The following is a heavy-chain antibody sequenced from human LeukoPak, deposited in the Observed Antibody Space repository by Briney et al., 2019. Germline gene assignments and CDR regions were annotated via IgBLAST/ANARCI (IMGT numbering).Heavy chain of an antibody. CDR3: TRRAWGSGWGAFDI. CDR2: IRSKANNYAT. D-gene: IGHD6-19*01. J-gene: IGHJ3*02. Sequence: GGSLRLSCAASGFAFSDSDMYWVRQAPGKGLEWVGRIRSKANNYATAYAVSVKGRFTISRDDSKNTAHLQMNRLETEDTAVYYCTRRAWGSGWGAFDIWGQGTMVTVPS. V-gene: IGHV3-73*01. CDR1: GFAFSDSD.